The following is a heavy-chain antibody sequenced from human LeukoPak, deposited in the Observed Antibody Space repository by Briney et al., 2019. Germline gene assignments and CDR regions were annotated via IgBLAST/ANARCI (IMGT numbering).Heavy chain of an antibody. CDR3: ARGWRIAAAGNWLDP. J-gene: IGHJ5*02. Sequence: PSETLSLTCAVYGGSFSGYYWSWIRQPPGKVLEWIGEINHSGSTNYNPSLKSRVTLSVDPSKNQFSLKLSSLTAADTPWYYFARGWRIAAAGNWLDPWGQGTLLTVSS. CDR1: GGSFSGYY. CDR2: INHSGST. V-gene: IGHV4-34*01. D-gene: IGHD6-13*01.